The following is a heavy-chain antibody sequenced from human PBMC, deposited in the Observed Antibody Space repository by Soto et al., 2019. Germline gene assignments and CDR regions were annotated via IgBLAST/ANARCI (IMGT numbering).Heavy chain of an antibody. Sequence: QIQLVQSGAEVKKPGASVKVSCKASGYTFTSYGIXXXRQXPGQGLEWMGWISAYNDNTNYAQKLQGRVTMTTDTSTSTAYMELRSLRSDDTAVYFCARDQLGATGDYWGQGTLVTVSS. CDR3: ARDQLGATGDY. J-gene: IGHJ4*02. CDR1: GYTFTSYG. CDR2: ISAYNDNT. D-gene: IGHD1-26*01. V-gene: IGHV1-18*01.